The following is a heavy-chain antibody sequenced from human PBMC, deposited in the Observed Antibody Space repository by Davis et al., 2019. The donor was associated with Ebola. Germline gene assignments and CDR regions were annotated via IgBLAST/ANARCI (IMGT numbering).Heavy chain of an antibody. D-gene: IGHD6-13*01. CDR3: AREDSSPHRNYYYYYGMDV. J-gene: IGHJ6*02. CDR2: ISGSGGST. CDR1: GFTFSSYA. Sequence: GESLKISCAASGFTFSSYAMSWVRQAPGKGLEWVSAISGSGGSTYYADSVKGRFTISRDNSKNTLYLQMNSLRAEDTAVYYCAREDSSPHRNYYYYYGMDVWGQGTTVTVSS. V-gene: IGHV3-23*01.